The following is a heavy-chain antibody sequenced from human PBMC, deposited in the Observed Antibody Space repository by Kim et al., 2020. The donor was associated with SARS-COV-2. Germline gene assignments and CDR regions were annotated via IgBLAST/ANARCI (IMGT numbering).Heavy chain of an antibody. J-gene: IGHJ4*02. D-gene: IGHD3-9*01. CDR2: IYYSGST. V-gene: IGHV4-39*07. CDR1: GGSISSSSYY. CDR3: ARGLNHRYFDWPGLDY. Sequence: SETLSLTCTVSGGSISSSSYYWGWIRQPPGKGLEWIGSIYYSGSTYYNPSLKSRVTISVDTSKNQFSLKLSSVTAADTAVYYCARGLNHRYFDWPGLDYWGQGTLVTVSS.